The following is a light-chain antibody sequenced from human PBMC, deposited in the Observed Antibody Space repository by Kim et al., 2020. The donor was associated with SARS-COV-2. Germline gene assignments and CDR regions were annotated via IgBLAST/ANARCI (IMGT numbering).Light chain of an antibody. CDR1: QSVRNN. CDR2: GAS. V-gene: IGKV3-15*01. Sequence: VSPGERATLSCRASQSVRNNLAWYQPKPGQAPRLLLYGASTRATTFPARFSGSGSGTEFTLIISSLQSEDFAVYYCQQYDSWPRTFGQGTKVDIK. CDR3: QQYDSWPRT. J-gene: IGKJ1*01.